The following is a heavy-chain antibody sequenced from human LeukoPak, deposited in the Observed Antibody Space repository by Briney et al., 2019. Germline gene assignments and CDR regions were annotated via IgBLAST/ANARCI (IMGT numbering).Heavy chain of an antibody. V-gene: IGHV3-9*01. CDR3: AKDSGSVGPNWFDP. CDR1: GFTFSIYA. CDR2: ISWNSGST. J-gene: IGHJ5*02. D-gene: IGHD1-26*01. Sequence: GGSLRLSCAASGFTFSIYAMSWVRQTPGKGLEWVSVISWNSGSTHYANSVKGRFTISRDNAKSSLYLQMNSLRAEDTAFYYCAKDSGSVGPNWFDPWGQGTLVSVSS.